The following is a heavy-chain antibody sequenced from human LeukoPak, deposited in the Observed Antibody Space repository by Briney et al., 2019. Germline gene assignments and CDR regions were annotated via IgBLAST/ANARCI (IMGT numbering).Heavy chain of an antibody. Sequence: ASVKVSCKASGYTFTSYDINWVRQATGQGLEWMGWMNPNSGNTGYAQKFQGRVTVTRNTSISTAYMELSSLRSEDTAVYYCAREKEVPAAIGVDYYYYYGMDVWGQGTTVTVSS. CDR3: AREKEVPAAIGVDYYYYYGMDV. CDR1: GYTFTSYD. D-gene: IGHD2-2*02. J-gene: IGHJ6*02. V-gene: IGHV1-8*01. CDR2: MNPNSGNT.